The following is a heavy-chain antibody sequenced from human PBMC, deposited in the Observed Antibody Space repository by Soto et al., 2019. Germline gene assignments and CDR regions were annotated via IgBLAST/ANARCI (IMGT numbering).Heavy chain of an antibody. J-gene: IGHJ5*02. CDR1: GASISGFY. CDR2: IYATGTT. CDR3: VRDGTKTLRDWFDP. V-gene: IGHV4-4*07. Sequence: SETLSLTCTVSGASISGFYWSWIRKSAGKGLEWIGRIYATGTTDYTPSLKSRVMMSVDTSKKQFSLKLRSVTAADTAVYYCVRDGTKTLRDWFDPWGQGISVTVSS. D-gene: IGHD1-1*01.